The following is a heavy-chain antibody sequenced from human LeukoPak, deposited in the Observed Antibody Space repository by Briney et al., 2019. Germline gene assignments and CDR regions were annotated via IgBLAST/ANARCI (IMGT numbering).Heavy chain of an antibody. J-gene: IGHJ4*02. D-gene: IGHD6-19*01. Sequence: PGGSLRLSCAASGFIFNDYYMSWVRQAPGKGLEWVSVIYSGGSTYYADSVKGRFTISRDNSKNTLYLQMNSLRAEDTAVYYCAKSGYAVAGNFDYWGQGTLVTVSS. CDR1: GFIFNDYY. CDR3: AKSGYAVAGNFDY. V-gene: IGHV3-53*01. CDR2: IYSGGST.